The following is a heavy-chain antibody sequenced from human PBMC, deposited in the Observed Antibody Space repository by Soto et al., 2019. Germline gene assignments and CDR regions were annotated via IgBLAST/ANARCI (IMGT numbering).Heavy chain of an antibody. CDR2: ISAYNGNT. D-gene: IGHD4-17*01. Sequence: ASVKVSCKASGYTFTSYGISWVRQAPGQGLEWMGWISAYNGNTNYAQRLQGRVTMTTDTSTSTAYMELRSLRSDDTAVYYCARDYGDSNYYYYMDVWGKGTTVTVSS. V-gene: IGHV1-18*01. CDR1: GYTFTSYG. J-gene: IGHJ6*03. CDR3: ARDYGDSNYYYYMDV.